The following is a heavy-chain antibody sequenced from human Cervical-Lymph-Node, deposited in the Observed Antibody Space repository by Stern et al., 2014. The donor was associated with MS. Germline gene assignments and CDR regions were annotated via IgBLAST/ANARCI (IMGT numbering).Heavy chain of an antibody. J-gene: IGHJ6*02. D-gene: IGHD5-12*01. CDR1: GDTFSTNG. V-gene: IGHV1-69*01. CDR2: IIPIFRTT. CDR3: ARGGYDYEYPWYYYYSMDV. Sequence: QVQPVASGAEVKKPGSSVKVSCKASGDTFSTNGFSWVRQAPGQGLEWMGGIIPIFRTTNYAQKFQGRVTITADESTRTIYMELFSLRSEDTAVYYCARGGYDYEYPWYYYYSMDVWGQGTTVTVSS.